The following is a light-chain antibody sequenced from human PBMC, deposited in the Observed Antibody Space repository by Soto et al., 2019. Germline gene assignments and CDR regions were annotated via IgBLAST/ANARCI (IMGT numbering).Light chain of an antibody. Sequence: DIQMTQSPSSLSASVGDRVTITCRASQRISSYLNWFQQKPGKAPQLLIYAASSLEAGVPSRYSVSVYGTDFTLTINSLQPEDFATYYCQQSYSTPFTFGQGTRLEIK. J-gene: IGKJ5*01. CDR1: QRISSY. CDR2: AAS. CDR3: QQSYSTPFT. V-gene: IGKV1-39*01.